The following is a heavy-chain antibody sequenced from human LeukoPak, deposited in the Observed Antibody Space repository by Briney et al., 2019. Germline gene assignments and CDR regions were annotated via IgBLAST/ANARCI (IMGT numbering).Heavy chain of an antibody. Sequence: PGGSLRLSCAASGXTFSNYAMTWVRQAPGKGLEWVSGISGSGGNTYYADSVKGRFTISRDNSKKTLHLQMNSLRAEDTAVYYCAKGGRDTGGNWFDPWGQGILVTVSS. D-gene: IGHD2-8*02. V-gene: IGHV3-23*01. CDR3: AKGGRDTGGNWFDP. J-gene: IGHJ5*02. CDR1: GXTFSNYA. CDR2: ISGSGGNT.